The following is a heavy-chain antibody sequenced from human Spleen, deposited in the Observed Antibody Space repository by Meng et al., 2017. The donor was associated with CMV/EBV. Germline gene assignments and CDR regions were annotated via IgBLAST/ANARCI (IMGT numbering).Heavy chain of an antibody. Sequence: SVKVSCKASGYTFTSYGISWVRQAPGQGLEWMGGIIPILGIANYAQKFQGRVTITADKSTSTAYMELSSLRSEDTAVYYCARGPNNIVVVPAATYYYYGMDVWGQGTTVTVSS. CDR1: GYTFTSYG. CDR3: ARGPNNIVVVPAATYYYYGMDV. V-gene: IGHV1-69*10. J-gene: IGHJ6*02. CDR2: IIPILGIA. D-gene: IGHD2-2*01.